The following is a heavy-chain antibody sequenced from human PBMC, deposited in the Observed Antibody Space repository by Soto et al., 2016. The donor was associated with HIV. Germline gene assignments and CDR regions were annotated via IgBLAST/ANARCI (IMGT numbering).Heavy chain of an antibody. CDR1: GFTLSSYW. V-gene: IGHV3-7*03. CDR2: IKQDGDEK. D-gene: IGHD5-18*01. Sequence: EVQLVESGGGLVQPGGSLGLSCEASGFTLSSYWMSWVRQAPGKGLEWVANIKQDGDEKHYVNAVKGHSPSPETTPRFGSFRMKNLRADDTALYLCARGHLGYKGFDPPFDFSGQGT. CDR3: ARGHLGYKGFDPPFDF. J-gene: IGHJ4*02.